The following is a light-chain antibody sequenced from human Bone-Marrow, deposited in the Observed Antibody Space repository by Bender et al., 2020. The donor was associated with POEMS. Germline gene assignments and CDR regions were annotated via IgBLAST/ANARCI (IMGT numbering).Light chain of an antibody. CDR1: SSDIGGYNY. J-gene: IGLJ3*02. CDR2: DVS. V-gene: IGLV2-14*03. CDR3: SSYAGSSHWV. Sequence: QSALTQPASVSGSPGQSITISCTGTSSDIGGYNYVSWYQQHPGKAPKLILYDVSERPSGISNRFSGSKTGNTASLTISGLQAEDEAHYYCSSYAGSSHWVFGGGTKLTVL.